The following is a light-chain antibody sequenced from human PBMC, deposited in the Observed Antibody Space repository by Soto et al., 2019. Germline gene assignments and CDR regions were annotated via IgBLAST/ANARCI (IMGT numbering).Light chain of an antibody. CDR1: SSDLAIYNY. CDR2: QVT. V-gene: IGLV2-14*01. CDR3: SSYTDISNYV. Sequence: QSALTQPASVSGSPGQSITLSCTGTSSDLAIYNYVSWYQQQPGKAPKLMIYQVTNRPSGVSNRFSGSRSGNTASLTISGLQAEDEADYCCSSYTDISNYVFXTGTKVTVL. J-gene: IGLJ1*01.